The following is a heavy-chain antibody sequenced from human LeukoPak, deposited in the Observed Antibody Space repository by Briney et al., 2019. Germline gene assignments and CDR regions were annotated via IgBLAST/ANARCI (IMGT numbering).Heavy chain of an antibody. CDR1: GFTFSDYY. Sequence: GGSLRLSCAASGFTFSDYYMSWIRQAPGKGLEWVSYITTSGSTTYYADSVKGRFTISRDNAKNSLYLQMNSLRAEDTAVYYCAREGTSGFYYYYMDVWGKGTTVTVSS. J-gene: IGHJ6*03. CDR2: ITTSGSTT. CDR3: AREGTSGFYYYYMDV. D-gene: IGHD3-3*01. V-gene: IGHV3-11*04.